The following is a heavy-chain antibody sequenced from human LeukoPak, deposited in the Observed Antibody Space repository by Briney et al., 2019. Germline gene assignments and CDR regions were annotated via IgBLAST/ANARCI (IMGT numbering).Heavy chain of an antibody. J-gene: IGHJ3*02. CDR1: GGSLNSYY. Sequence: SETLSLTCTVSGGSLNSYYGSWIRQPAGKGLEWIGRIYTSGSTNYNPSLKSPVTMSVDKSKSQFSLKLSTVTAADTAVYYCARDHDAFDIWGQETMVTVAS. CDR2: IYTSGST. CDR3: ARDHDAFDI. V-gene: IGHV4-4*07.